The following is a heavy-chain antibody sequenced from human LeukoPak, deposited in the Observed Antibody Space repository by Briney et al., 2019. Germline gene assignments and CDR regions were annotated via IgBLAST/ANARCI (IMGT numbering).Heavy chain of an antibody. J-gene: IGHJ6*03. D-gene: IGHD6-13*01. CDR2: IRTSGTNT. CDR1: GFTFSSFS. CDR3: AREWDNSGWSNTYYYYYYMDV. V-gene: IGHV3-48*04. Sequence: QSGGSLRLSCAASGFTFSSFSMNWVRQAPGKGLEWVSYIRTSGTNTDYTGSVKGRFTISRDNAKNSLYLQMNSLRAEDTAVYYCAREWDNSGWSNTYYYYYYMDVWGKGTTVTVSS.